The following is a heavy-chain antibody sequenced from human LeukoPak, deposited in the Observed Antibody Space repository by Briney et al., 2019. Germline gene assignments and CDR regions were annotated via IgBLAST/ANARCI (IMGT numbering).Heavy chain of an antibody. J-gene: IGHJ4*02. CDR1: GGSFSGYY. Sequence: SETLSLTCAVYGGSFSGYYWSWIRQPPGKGLEWIGEINHSGSTNYNPSLKSRVTISVDTSKNQFSLKLSSVTAADTAVYYCARGKTRGYWGQGTLVTVSS. V-gene: IGHV4-34*01. CDR2: INHSGST. D-gene: IGHD1-7*01. CDR3: ARGKTRGY.